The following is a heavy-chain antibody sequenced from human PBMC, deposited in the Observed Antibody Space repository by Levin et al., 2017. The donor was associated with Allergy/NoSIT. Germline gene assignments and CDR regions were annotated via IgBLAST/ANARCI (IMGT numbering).Heavy chain of an antibody. J-gene: IGHJ3*02. Sequence: GESLKISCAASGFTVSSHYMSWVRQAPGKGLEWVSVIYSGGSTYYADSVKGRFTISRDNSKNTLYLQMNSLRAEDTAVYYCARGVTLNNDAFDIWGQGTMVTVSS. CDR2: IYSGGST. D-gene: IGHD3-10*01. V-gene: IGHV3-66*02. CDR1: GFTVSSHY. CDR3: ARGVTLNNDAFDI.